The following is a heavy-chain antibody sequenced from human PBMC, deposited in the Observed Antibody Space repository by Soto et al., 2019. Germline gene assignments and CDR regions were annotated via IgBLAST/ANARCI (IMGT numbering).Heavy chain of an antibody. CDR3: AKDRARLAAAGTLDY. J-gene: IGHJ4*02. V-gene: IGHV3-30*18. D-gene: IGHD6-13*01. CDR2: ISYDGSNK. CDR1: GFTFSSYG. Sequence: QVQLVESGGGVVQPGRSLRLSCAASGFTFSSYGMHWVRQAPGKGLEWVAVISYDGSNKYYADSVKGRFTISRDNSKNTLYLQMNSLRAEDTAVYYCAKDRARLAAAGTLDYWGQGTLVTVSS.